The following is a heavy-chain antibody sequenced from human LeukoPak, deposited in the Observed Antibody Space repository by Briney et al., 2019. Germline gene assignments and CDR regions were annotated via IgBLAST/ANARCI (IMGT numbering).Heavy chain of an antibody. CDR3: GRDATAAGNPNFDY. D-gene: IGHD6-13*01. CDR2: ISYDGSNK. Sequence: EPGGSLRLSCAASGFTFSSYAMHWVRQAPGKGLEWVAVISYDGSNKYYADSVKGRFTISRDNSKNTLYLQMNSLRAEDTAVYYCGRDATAAGNPNFDYWGQGTLVTVSS. J-gene: IGHJ4*02. CDR1: GFTFSSYA. V-gene: IGHV3-30-3*01.